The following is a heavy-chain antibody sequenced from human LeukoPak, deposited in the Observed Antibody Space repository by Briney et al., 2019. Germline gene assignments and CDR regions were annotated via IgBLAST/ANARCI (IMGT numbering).Heavy chain of an antibody. J-gene: IGHJ5*02. CDR2: INHSGST. CDR3: GGLRGFDP. CDR1: GGSFSGYY. V-gene: IGHV4-34*01. Sequence: PSETLSLTCAVYGGSFSGYYWSWIRQPPRKGLEWIGEINHSGSTNYNPSLKSRVTISVDTSKNQFSLKLSSVTAADTAVYYCGGLRGFDPWGQGTLVTVSS.